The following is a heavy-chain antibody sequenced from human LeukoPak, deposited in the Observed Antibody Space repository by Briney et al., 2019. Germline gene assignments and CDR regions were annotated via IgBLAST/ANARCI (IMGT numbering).Heavy chain of an antibody. Sequence: GGSLRLSCAASGFTFSSYGMHWVRQAPGKGLEWVAVIWYDGSNKYYANSVKGRFTISRDNSKNTLYLQMISLRAEDTAVYYCARDRYCSSTSCYFYGMDVWGQGTTVTVSS. V-gene: IGHV3-33*01. J-gene: IGHJ6*02. CDR2: IWYDGSNK. CDR1: GFTFSSYG. CDR3: ARDRYCSSTSCYFYGMDV. D-gene: IGHD2-2*01.